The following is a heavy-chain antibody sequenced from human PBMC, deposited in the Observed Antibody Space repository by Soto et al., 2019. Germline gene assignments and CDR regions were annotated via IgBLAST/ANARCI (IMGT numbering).Heavy chain of an antibody. J-gene: IGHJ4*02. CDR2: ISYDGSNK. Sequence: GGSLRLSCAASGYTFSSYGMPWVRQAPGKGLGWVAVISYDGSNKYYADSVKGRFTISRDNSKNTLYLQMNSLRAEDTAVYYCAKVSGSYYDFWSGSHPFDYWGQGTLVTVSS. CDR3: AKVSGSYYDFWSGSHPFDY. CDR1: GYTFSSYG. D-gene: IGHD3-3*01. V-gene: IGHV3-30*18.